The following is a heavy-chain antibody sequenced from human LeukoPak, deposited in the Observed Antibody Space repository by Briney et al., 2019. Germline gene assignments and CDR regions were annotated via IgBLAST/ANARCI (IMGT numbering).Heavy chain of an antibody. Sequence: GASVKVSCKASVYTFTGYYMHWVRQAPGQGLEWMGWINPNSGGTNYAQKFQGRVTMTRDTSSSTAYMELSRLRSDDTAVYYCARAILWFGAPYYMDVWGKGTTVSVYS. CDR3: ARAILWFGAPYYMDV. CDR2: INPNSGGT. CDR1: VYTFTGYY. D-gene: IGHD3-10*01. V-gene: IGHV1-2*02. J-gene: IGHJ6*03.